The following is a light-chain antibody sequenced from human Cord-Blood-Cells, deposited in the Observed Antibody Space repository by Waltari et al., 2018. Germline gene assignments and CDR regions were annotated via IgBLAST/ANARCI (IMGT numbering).Light chain of an antibody. Sequence: IVLTHSPATLSLSPGERVTLSCRASQSVSSYLAWYHQKPGQAPRLLIYDASNRTTGIPARFSGSGSGTDFTLTISSLEPEDFAVYYCQQRSNWPLTFGGGTKVEIK. CDR1: QSVSSY. J-gene: IGKJ4*01. V-gene: IGKV3-11*01. CDR3: QQRSNWPLT. CDR2: DAS.